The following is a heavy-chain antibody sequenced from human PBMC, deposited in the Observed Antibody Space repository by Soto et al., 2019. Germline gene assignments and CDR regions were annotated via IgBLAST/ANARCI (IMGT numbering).Heavy chain of an antibody. CDR2: ILHDGSAE. CDR3: ARSRDGYSFYFYYGMDG. V-gene: IGHV3-30*03. CDR1: GFTFTNYD. Sequence: GGSLRLSCASSGFTFTNYDMHWVRQAPGKGLEWMALILHDGSAEYYADSVKGRFTISRDNSKNTLYLQMNSLRAEDTAVYYCARSRDGYSFYFYYGMDGWGQGTTVTVSS. D-gene: IGHD4-4*01. J-gene: IGHJ6*02.